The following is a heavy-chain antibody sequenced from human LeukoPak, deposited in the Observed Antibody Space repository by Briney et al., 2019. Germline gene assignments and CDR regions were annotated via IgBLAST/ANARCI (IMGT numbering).Heavy chain of an antibody. CDR1: GFTFDDYG. V-gene: IGHV3-20*04. Sequence: GGSLRLSCAASGFTFDDYGMRWVRQGPGKGLEWVSGINWNGGNTGYADSVKGRFTIFRDNAKNSLYLEMDSLRVEDTALYYCARTSDGNWFDPWGQGTLVTVSS. D-gene: IGHD1-26*01. J-gene: IGHJ5*02. CDR3: ARTSDGNWFDP. CDR2: INWNGGNT.